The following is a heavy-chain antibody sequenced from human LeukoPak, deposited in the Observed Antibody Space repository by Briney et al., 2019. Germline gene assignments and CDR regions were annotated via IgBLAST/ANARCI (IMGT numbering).Heavy chain of an antibody. CDR3: ARSRYSSGWSIDY. CDR1: GYTLTSYA. J-gene: IGHJ4*02. CDR2: INAGNGNT. Sequence: ASVKVSCKASGYTLTSYAMHWVRQAPGQRLEWMGWINAGNGNTKYSQKFQGRVTITRDTSASTAYMELSSLRSEDTAVYYCARSRYSSGWSIDYWGQGTLVTVSS. D-gene: IGHD6-19*01. V-gene: IGHV1-3*01.